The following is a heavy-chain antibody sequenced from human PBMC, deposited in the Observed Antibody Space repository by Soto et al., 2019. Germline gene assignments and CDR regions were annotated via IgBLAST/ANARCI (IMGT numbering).Heavy chain of an antibody. Sequence: PSETLSLTCTVSGGSISSYYWSWIRQPPGKGLEWIGYIYYSGSTNYNPSLKSRVTISVDTSKNQFSLKLSSVTAADTAVYYCARTYYYDSSGYATYYFDDWGQGTLVTVSS. V-gene: IGHV4-59*01. CDR1: GGSISSYY. D-gene: IGHD3-22*01. CDR3: ARTYYYDSSGYATYYFDD. J-gene: IGHJ4*02. CDR2: IYYSGST.